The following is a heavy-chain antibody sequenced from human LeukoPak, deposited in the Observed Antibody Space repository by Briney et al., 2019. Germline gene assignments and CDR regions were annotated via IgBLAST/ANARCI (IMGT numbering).Heavy chain of an antibody. CDR2: IYHSGST. V-gene: IGHV4-38-2*02. J-gene: IGHJ4*02. D-gene: IGHD1-26*01. CDR1: GYSISSGYY. Sequence: SETLSLTCTVSGYSISSGYYWGWIRQPPGKGLEWIGSIYHSGSTYYNPSLKSRVTISVDTSKNHFSLKLSSVTAADTAVYYCARGQVGATSLLSYFDYWGQGTLVTVSS. CDR3: ARGQVGATSLLSYFDY.